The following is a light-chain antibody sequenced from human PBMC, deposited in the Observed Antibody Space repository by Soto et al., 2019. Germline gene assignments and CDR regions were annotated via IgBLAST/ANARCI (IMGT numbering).Light chain of an antibody. CDR1: QSIGSY. CDR2: DAS. CDR3: QKRANWPRT. V-gene: IGKV3-11*01. J-gene: IGKJ1*01. Sequence: EIVLTQSPATLSLSPGERATLSCRASQSIGSYLAWYQQKPGQAPRLFIYDASNRATGIPDRFSGSGSGTDFTLTISSLEPEDFAVYYCQKRANWPRTFGQGTKVEIK.